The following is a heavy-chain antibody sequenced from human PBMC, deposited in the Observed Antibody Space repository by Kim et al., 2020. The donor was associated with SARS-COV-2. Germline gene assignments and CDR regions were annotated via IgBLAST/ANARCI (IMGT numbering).Heavy chain of an antibody. Sequence: GGSLRLSCAASGFTFSSYAMHWVRQAPGKGLEWVAVISYDGSNKYYADSVKGRFTISRDNSKNTLYLQMNSLRAEDTAVYYCAREEEENRSSWYGPNWFDPWGQGTLVTVSS. J-gene: IGHJ5*02. V-gene: IGHV3-30-3*01. CDR3: AREEEENRSSWYGPNWFDP. CDR2: ISYDGSNK. D-gene: IGHD6-13*01. CDR1: GFTFSSYA.